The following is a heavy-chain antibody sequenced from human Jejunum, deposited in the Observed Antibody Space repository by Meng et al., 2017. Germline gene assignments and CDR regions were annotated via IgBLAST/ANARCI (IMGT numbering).Heavy chain of an antibody. V-gene: IGHV4-4*02. J-gene: IGHJ5*02. CDR3: AKNGYCSGGRCSSGTSFDP. CDR2: ISDGGST. Sequence: VDLQESRPGLVNLSGTRSLTCAGSGGSISNNNYWSGVRQPPGKGLEWIGEISDGGSTSYNPSLKNRVTISIDKSKSQFSLKLSSVTAADTAVYFCAKNGYCSGGRCSSGTSFDPWGQGTLVTVSS. D-gene: IGHD2-15*01. CDR1: GGSISNNNY.